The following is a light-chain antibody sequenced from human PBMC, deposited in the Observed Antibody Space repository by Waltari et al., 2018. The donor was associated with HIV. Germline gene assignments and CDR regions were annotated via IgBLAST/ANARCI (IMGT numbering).Light chain of an antibody. J-gene: IGLJ3*02. CDR2: EVI. CDR3: SSYAGSNWV. CDR1: CSDVGGSSC. Sequence: ALSQPRPTPTSTGHGGTITCTGTCSDVGGSSCVSWYQQHPGKAPTYIIYEVIKRPSGVPDRFSGSKSGNTASLTVSGLQAEDEADYYCSSYAGSNWVFGGGTKLTVL. V-gene: IGLV2-8*02.